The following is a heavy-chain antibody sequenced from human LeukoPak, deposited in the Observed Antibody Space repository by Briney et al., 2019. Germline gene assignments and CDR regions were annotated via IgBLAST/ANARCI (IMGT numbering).Heavy chain of an antibody. CDR1: GGSISNNC. D-gene: IGHD5-18*01. CDR3: ATDRLYRGYSYGFDY. CDR2: VYYSGST. V-gene: IGHV4-4*08. Sequence: SETLSLTCTVSGGSISNNCWSWIRQPPGKGLEWIGNVYYSGSTNYNPSLRSRVTISVDMSKNQFSLKLTSVTAADTAVYYCATDRLYRGYSYGFDYWGQGTLVTVSS. J-gene: IGHJ4*02.